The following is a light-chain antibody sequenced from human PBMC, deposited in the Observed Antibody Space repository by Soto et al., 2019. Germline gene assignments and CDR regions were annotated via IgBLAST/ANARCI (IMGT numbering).Light chain of an antibody. CDR2: GAS. CDR1: QSVSSSY. CDR3: QHYGDSRT. Sequence: EIVLTQSPGTLSLSPGERATLSCRASQSVSSSYLAWYQQKPGQAPRLLIYGASSRATGIPDRFSGSGSGTDFTLTISRLEPEDFAVYYCQHYGDSRTFGQGTEVEI. V-gene: IGKV3-20*01. J-gene: IGKJ1*01.